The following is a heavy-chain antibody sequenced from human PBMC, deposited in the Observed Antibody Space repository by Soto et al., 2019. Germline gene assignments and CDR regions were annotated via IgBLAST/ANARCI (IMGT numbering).Heavy chain of an antibody. CDR1: GGSLSSYY. CDR3: GYGHDFDY. D-gene: IGHD3-22*01. Sequence: PSETLSLICVVSGGSLSSYYWSWIRQPPGKGLEWIGYIYYSGSTNYNPSLKSRVTISVDTSKNQFSLKTEDTAVYYCAVDSSGYGHDFDYWGQGTLVTVSS. V-gene: IGHV4-59*01. J-gene: IGHJ4*02. CDR2: IYYSGST.